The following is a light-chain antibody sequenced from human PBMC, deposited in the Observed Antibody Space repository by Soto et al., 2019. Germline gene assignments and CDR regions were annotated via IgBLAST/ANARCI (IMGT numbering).Light chain of an antibody. CDR1: QSVSSDY. Sequence: EIVLTQSPGTLSLSPGERAALSCKASQSVSSDYLAWYQQKPGQAPRLLMYDTFRRATGIPDRFSGSGSGTDFTLTISRLEPEDFEVYYCQQYGRSPRTFGPGTKVDIX. CDR3: QQYGRSPRT. CDR2: DTF. J-gene: IGKJ3*01. V-gene: IGKV3-20*01.